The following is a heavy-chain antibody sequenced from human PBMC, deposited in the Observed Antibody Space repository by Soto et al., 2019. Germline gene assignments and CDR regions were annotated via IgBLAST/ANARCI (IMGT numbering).Heavy chain of an antibody. D-gene: IGHD3-10*01. CDR1: GGTFSSYA. J-gene: IGHJ5*02. V-gene: IGHV1-69*01. CDR3: VRVTSMVRGVIDNWFDP. Sequence: QVPLVQSGAEVKKPGSSVTVSCKASGGTFSSYAIHWVRQAPGQGLEWMGGIIPMYGPAKYAQRFQSRVTITADESTTTVYLELTSLTSQDTSVYYCVRVTSMVRGVIDNWFDPWGHGPLVTVSS. CDR2: IIPMYGPA.